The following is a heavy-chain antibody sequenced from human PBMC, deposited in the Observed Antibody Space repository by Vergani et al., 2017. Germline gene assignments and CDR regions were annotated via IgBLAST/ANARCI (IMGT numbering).Heavy chain of an antibody. CDR3: ARGANTVTTEGDAFDI. CDR2: IYTSGST. J-gene: IGHJ3*02. D-gene: IGHD4-17*01. Sequence: QVQPQESGPGLVKPSQTLSLTCTVSGGSISSGSYYWSWIRQPAGKGLEWIGRIYTSGSTNYNPSLKSRVTISVDTSKNQFSLKLSSVTAADTAVYYCARGANTVTTEGDAFDIWGQGTMVTVSS. V-gene: IGHV4-61*02. CDR1: GGSISSGSYY.